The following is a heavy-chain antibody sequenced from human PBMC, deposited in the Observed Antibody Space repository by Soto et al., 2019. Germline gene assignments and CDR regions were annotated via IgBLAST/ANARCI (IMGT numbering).Heavy chain of an antibody. V-gene: IGHV3-30*18. CDR2: ISYDGSNK. Sequence: GGSLRLSCAASGFTFSSYGMHWVRQAPGKGLEWVAVISYDGSNKYYADSVKGRFTISRDNSKNTLYLQMNSLRAEDTAVYYCAKDMRLRCLDYWGQGTLVTVSS. J-gene: IGHJ4*02. CDR1: GFTFSSYG. D-gene: IGHD4-17*01. CDR3: AKDMRLRCLDY.